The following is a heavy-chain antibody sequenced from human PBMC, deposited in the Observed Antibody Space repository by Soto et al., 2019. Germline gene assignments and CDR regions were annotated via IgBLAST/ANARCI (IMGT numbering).Heavy chain of an antibody. Sequence: EVQLVESGGGLIQPGGSLRLSCAASGFTVSNNYMRWVRQAPGKGLEWVSLIYSGGNTHYADSVKGRFTISRDNSKNTLFLQMNSLRVEDTAVYYCARDAPGIAASGAAGWGQGTLVTVSS. CDR3: ARDAPGIAASGAAG. CDR2: IYSGGNT. J-gene: IGHJ4*02. V-gene: IGHV3-53*01. CDR1: GFTVSNNY. D-gene: IGHD6-13*01.